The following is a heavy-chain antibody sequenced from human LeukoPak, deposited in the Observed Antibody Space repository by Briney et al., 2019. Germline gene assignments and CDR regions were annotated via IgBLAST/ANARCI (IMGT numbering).Heavy chain of an antibody. CDR2: IYYSGST. J-gene: IGHJ6*03. Sequence: SETLSLTCTVSGGSISSYFWSWIRQPPGKGLQWIGYIYYSGSTIYNPSLKSRVTISVDTSKNQFSLKLSSVTAADTAVYYCARATNYAVYYYYYMDVWGKGTTVTISS. V-gene: IGHV4-59*01. CDR1: GGSISSYF. D-gene: IGHD1-7*01. CDR3: ARATNYAVYYYYYMDV.